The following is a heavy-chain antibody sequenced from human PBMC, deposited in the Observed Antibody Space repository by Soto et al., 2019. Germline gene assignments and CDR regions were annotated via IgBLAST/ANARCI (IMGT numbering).Heavy chain of an antibody. V-gene: IGHV3-48*01. Sequence: PGGSLRLSCAASGFTFSTYSMNWVRQAPGKGLEWVSYIISGSSSIYYTDSVKGRFTVSRDNSENTLYLQMNSLRAEDTAVYYCAKYCTSSSCHDRYFDYWGQGTLVTVSS. CDR1: GFTFSTYS. J-gene: IGHJ4*02. CDR3: AKYCTSSSCHDRYFDY. D-gene: IGHD2-2*01. CDR2: IISGSSSI.